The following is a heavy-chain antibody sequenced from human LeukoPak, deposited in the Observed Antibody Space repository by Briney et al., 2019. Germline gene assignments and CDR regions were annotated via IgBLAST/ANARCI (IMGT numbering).Heavy chain of an antibody. J-gene: IGHJ4*02. D-gene: IGHD3-22*01. V-gene: IGHV5-51*01. CDR1: GYSFTNYW. Sequence: GESLKISCKGSGYSFTNYWIGWVRQMPGKGLEWMGIIYPGDSDTRYSPSFQGQVTISADKSISTAYLQWSSLKASDTAMYYCARYKDVNQRYYYDSSGYYIDYWGQGTLVTVSS. CDR3: ARYKDVNQRYYYDSSGYYIDY. CDR2: IYPGDSDT.